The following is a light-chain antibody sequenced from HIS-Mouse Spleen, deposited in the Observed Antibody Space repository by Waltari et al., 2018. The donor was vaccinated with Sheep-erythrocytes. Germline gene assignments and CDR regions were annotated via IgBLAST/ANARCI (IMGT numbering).Light chain of an antibody. J-gene: IGLJ3*02. CDR3: CSYAGSYTWV. CDR1: SSDVGGYHY. CDR2: DVS. Sequence: QSALTQPRSVSGYPGQSVTISCTGTSSDVGGYHYVSWYQQHPGKAPKLMIYDVSKRPSGVPDRFSGSKSGNTASLTISGLQAEDEADYYCCSYAGSYTWVFGGGTKLTVL. V-gene: IGLV2-11*01.